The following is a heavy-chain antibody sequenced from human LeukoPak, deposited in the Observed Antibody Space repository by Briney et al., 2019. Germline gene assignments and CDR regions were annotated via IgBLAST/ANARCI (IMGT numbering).Heavy chain of an antibody. CDR1: GFTFNRNG. Sequence: GGSLRLSCAASGFTFNRNGMHWVRQAPGRGLEWVAVISYDGSDKYYVDSVKGRFTTSGDNFKNTVYLQMNSLRAEDTAVYYCARGRQNYGDYPYWGQGTLVTVSS. CDR3: ARGRQNYGDYPY. CDR2: ISYDGSDK. V-gene: IGHV3-30*03. J-gene: IGHJ4*02. D-gene: IGHD4-17*01.